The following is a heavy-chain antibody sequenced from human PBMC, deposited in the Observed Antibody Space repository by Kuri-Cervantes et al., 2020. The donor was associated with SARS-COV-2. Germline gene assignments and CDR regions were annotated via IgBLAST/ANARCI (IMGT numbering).Heavy chain of an antibody. Sequence: SETLSLTCTVSGVSSRSHYWSWMWQPAMIGRIYTSGSSNYNPSLKSRVTMSVDTSKKQFSLKLNSVTAADTAVYYCASQGVGAHRGQDYWGQGTLVTVSS. J-gene: IGHJ4*02. CDR1: GVSSRSHY. CDR2: IYTSGSS. CDR3: ASQGVGAHRGQDY. V-gene: IGHV4-4*07. D-gene: IGHD1-26*01.